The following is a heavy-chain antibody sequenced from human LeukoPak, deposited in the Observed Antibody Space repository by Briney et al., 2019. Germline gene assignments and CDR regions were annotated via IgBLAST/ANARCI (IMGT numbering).Heavy chain of an antibody. D-gene: IGHD3-3*01. CDR3: ARINDFWSGPTLDV. V-gene: IGHV4-30-2*01. Sequence: SQTLSLTCTVSGGSISSGGHSWSWIRQPPGKGLEWIGYVYHSGSGSTYYNPSLKSRVTISIDKSKNQFSLKLNSVTAADTAVYYCARINDFWSGPTLDVWGQGTTVTVSS. J-gene: IGHJ6*02. CDR1: GGSISSGGHS. CDR2: VYHSGSGST.